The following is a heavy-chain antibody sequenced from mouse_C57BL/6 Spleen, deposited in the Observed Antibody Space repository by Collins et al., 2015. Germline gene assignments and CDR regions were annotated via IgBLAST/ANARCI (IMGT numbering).Heavy chain of an antibody. D-gene: IGHD1-1*01. CDR3: ARYYYGSSHAMDY. CDR2: INPYNGGT. CDR1: GYTFTDYY. V-gene: IGHV1-19*01. J-gene: IGHJ4*01. Sequence: EVQLQQSGPVLVKPGASVKMSCKASGYTFTDYYMNWVKQSHGKSLEWIGVINPYNGGTSYNQKFKGKATLTVDKSSSTAYMELNSLTSEDSAVYYCARYYYGSSHAMDYWGQGTSVTVSS.